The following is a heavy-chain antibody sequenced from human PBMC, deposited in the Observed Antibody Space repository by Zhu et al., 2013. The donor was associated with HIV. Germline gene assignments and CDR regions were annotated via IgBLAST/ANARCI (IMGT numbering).Heavy chain of an antibody. V-gene: IGHV1-46*01. Sequence: QVQLVQSGADMKKPGASVKVSCKTSGYTFTAYYIHWVRQAPGHGLEWMGIFNPSGGSTSYAQKFQGRVTVTRDTSTSTVYMELSSLRSEDTAIYYCARDRTTGAHYYYMDVWGKGATVTVSS. CDR1: GYTFTAYY. CDR3: ARDRTTGAHYYYMDV. CDR2: FNPSGGST. J-gene: IGHJ6*03. D-gene: IGHD4-17*01.